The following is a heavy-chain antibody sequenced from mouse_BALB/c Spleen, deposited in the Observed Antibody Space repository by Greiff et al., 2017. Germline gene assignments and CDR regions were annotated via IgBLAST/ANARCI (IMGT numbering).Heavy chain of an antibody. Sequence: VQVVESGPELVKPGASVKISCKASGYTFTDYYINWVKQKPGQGLEWIGWIYPGSGNTKYNEKFKGKATLTVDTSSSTAYMQLSSLTSEDTAVYFCARSGYGSSYGFAYWGQGTLVTVSA. CDR1: GYTFTDYY. D-gene: IGHD1-1*01. J-gene: IGHJ3*01. CDR3: ARSGYGSSYGFAY. V-gene: IGHV1-84*02. CDR2: IYPGSGNT.